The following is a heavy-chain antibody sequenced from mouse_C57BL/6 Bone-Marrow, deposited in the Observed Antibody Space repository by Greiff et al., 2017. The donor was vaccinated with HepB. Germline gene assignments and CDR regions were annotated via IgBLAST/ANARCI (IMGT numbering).Heavy chain of an antibody. CDR3: ARLYYGSPYWYFDV. CDR1: GFTFSSYG. Sequence: EVNVVESGGDLVKPGGSLKLSCAASGFTFSSYGMSWVRQTPDKRLEWVATISSGGSYTYYPDSVKGRFTISRDNAKNTLYLQMSSLKSEDTAMYYCARLYYGSPYWYFDVWGTGTTVTVSS. D-gene: IGHD1-1*01. CDR2: ISSGGSYT. J-gene: IGHJ1*03. V-gene: IGHV5-6*01.